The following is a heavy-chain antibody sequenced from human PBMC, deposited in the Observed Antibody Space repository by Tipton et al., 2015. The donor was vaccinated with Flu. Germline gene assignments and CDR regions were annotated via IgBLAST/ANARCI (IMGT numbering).Heavy chain of an antibody. CDR3: ARDPSLGMPDYFDY. D-gene: IGHD2-2*01. V-gene: IGHV4-38-2*02. J-gene: IGHJ4*02. CDR2: IYHTGST. Sequence: LRLSCTVSGDSISGSYYWGWIRQAPGKGLEWIGNIYHTGSTYHNPSLKSRVTISVDTSKSQFSLQLRSVSAADTAVYYCARDPSLGMPDYFDYWGQGILVTASS. CDR1: GDSISGSYY.